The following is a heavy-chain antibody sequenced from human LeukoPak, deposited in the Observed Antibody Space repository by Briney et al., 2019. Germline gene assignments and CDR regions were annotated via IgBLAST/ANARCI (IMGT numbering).Heavy chain of an antibody. J-gene: IGHJ4*02. CDR2: VPHDGSSA. CDR1: GFTFNSYH. Sequence: GGSLRLSCAVSGFTFNSYHMHWVRQAPNKGLDWVAVVPHDGSSASHAASVNGRFTISRDNSKDTVFLQMNSLRVDDTAIYYFARQSLGASGLDHWGQGVLVTVSS. CDR3: ARQSLGASGLDH. V-gene: IGHV3-30*04. D-gene: IGHD1-26*01.